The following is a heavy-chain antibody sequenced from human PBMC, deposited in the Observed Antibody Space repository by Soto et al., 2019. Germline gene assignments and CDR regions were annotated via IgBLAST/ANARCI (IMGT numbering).Heavy chain of an antibody. CDR3: ASRWGSSSSRGHWFDP. CDR2: IIPIFGTA. J-gene: IGHJ5*02. Sequence: QVQLVQSGAEVKKPGSSVKVSCKASGGTFSSYAISWVRQAPGQGLEWMGGIIPIFGTATYAQKFQGRVTITADESTSTAYMELSSLRSEDTAVYYCASRWGSSSSRGHWFDPWGQGTLVTVSS. V-gene: IGHV1-69*01. D-gene: IGHD6-6*01. CDR1: GGTFSSYA.